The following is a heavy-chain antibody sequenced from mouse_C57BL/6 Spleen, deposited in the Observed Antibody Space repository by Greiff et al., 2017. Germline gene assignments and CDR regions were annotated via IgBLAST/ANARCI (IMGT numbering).Heavy chain of an antibody. CDR2: IWGDGST. Sequence: QVQLKESGPGLVAPSQRLSITCTVSGFSLTSYGVSWVRQPQGKGLEWLGVIWGDGSTNFHSAIISRLSISKDNSTSQVFLTLHSLQTDDTATYYCAKNYVRSYWYFDVWGTGTTVTVPS. V-gene: IGHV2-3*01. J-gene: IGHJ1*03. D-gene: IGHD1-1*01. CDR1: GFSLTSYG. CDR3: AKNYVRSYWYFDV.